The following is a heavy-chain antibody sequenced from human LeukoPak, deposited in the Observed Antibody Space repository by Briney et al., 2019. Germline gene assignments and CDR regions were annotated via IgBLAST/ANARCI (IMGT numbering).Heavy chain of an antibody. V-gene: IGHV3-30-3*01. D-gene: IGHD1-26*01. CDR2: ISYDGSNK. CDR1: GFTFSSYA. Sequence: GGSLRLSCAASGFTFSSYAMHWVRQAPGKGLEWVAVISYDGSNKYYADSVKGRFTISRDNSKNTLYLQMNSLRGEDTAVYYCAKERRGYYAENWGQGTLVTVSS. CDR3: AKERRGYYAEN. J-gene: IGHJ4*02.